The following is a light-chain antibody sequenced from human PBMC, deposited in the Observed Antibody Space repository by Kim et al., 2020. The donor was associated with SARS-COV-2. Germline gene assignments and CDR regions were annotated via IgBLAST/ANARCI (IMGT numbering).Light chain of an antibody. Sequence: EIVLTQSPGTLSLSPGERATLSCRASQSVTSNYLAWYQQKLVQAPRLLIYGASSGATGIPDRFSGSGSGTDFTLTISRLEPEDFAVYYCQQYGSSPTFGQGTKVDIK. CDR3: QQYGSSPT. CDR1: QSVTSNY. J-gene: IGKJ1*01. CDR2: GAS. V-gene: IGKV3-20*01.